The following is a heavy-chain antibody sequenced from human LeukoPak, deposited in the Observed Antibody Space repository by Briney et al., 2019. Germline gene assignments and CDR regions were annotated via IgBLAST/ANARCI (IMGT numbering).Heavy chain of an antibody. D-gene: IGHD6-6*01. J-gene: IGHJ4*02. Sequence: GGSLRLSCAASGFAFSTSWMTWVRQAPGKGLDWLGNINPDGSRINYVDSVKGRFTISRDSAKSSLYLQMNTLRAEDMAFYYCAKALSSSFTGSSWEYWGQGTLVTVSS. CDR1: GFAFSTSW. CDR3: AKALSSSFTGSSWEY. CDR2: INPDGSRI. V-gene: IGHV3-7*03.